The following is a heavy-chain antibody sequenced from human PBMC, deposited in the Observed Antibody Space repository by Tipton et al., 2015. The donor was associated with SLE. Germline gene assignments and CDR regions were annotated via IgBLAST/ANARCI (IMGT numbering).Heavy chain of an antibody. CDR3: PREKRQWETEMGPIDY. J-gene: IGHJ4*02. CDR2: IYYRGNT. Sequence: TLSLTCTVSGGSISSYYWSWIRQPPGKGLEWIGHIYYRGNTYYSPSLKSRLTMLVDTSENQFSLQLNSMTAADTAIYYCPREKRQWETEMGPIDYWGQGILVTVSS. V-gene: IGHV4-59*13. CDR1: GGSISSYY. D-gene: IGHD1-26*01.